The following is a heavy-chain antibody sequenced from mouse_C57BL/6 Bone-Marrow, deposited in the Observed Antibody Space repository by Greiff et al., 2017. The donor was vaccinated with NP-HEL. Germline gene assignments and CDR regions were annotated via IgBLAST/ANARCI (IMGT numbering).Heavy chain of an antibody. D-gene: IGHD1-1*01. V-gene: IGHV1-80*01. CDR3: ARDTTVVHYFDY. CDR1: GYAFSSYW. J-gene: IGHJ2*01. CDR2: IYPGDGDT. Sequence: QVQLQQSGAELVKPGASVKISCKASGYAFSSYWMNWVKQRPGKGLEWIGQIYPGDGDTNYNGKFKGKATLTADKSSSTAYMQLSSLTSEDSAVYFCARDTTVVHYFDYWGQGTTLTVSS.